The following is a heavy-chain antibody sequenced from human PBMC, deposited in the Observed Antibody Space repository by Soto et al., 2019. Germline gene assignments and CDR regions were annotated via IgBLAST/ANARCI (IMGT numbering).Heavy chain of an antibody. Sequence: GGSLRLSCAASGFTVSSNSMHWVRQAPGNGLEWVAVISYGGSNKYYADSVKGRFTISRDNSKNTLYLQMNSLRAEDTAVYYCAREGVTNTYYYDSSGSRDPYYYYYGMDVWGQGTTVTVSS. D-gene: IGHD3-22*01. CDR1: GFTVSSNS. CDR3: AREGVTNTYYYDSSGSRDPYYYYYGMDV. V-gene: IGHV3-30-3*01. CDR2: ISYGGSNK. J-gene: IGHJ6*02.